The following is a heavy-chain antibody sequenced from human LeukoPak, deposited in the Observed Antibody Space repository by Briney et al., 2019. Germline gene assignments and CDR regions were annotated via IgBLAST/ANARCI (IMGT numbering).Heavy chain of an antibody. D-gene: IGHD6-19*01. V-gene: IGHV4-4*02. J-gene: IGHJ4*02. CDR2: IYHSGST. CDR1: GGSISSSNW. CDR3: ARLVDSSGWYGGSPNDY. Sequence: SETLSLTCAVSGGSISSSNWWSWVRQPPGKGLEWIGEIYHSGSTTYNPSLKSRATISVDKSKNQFSLKLSSVTAADTAVYYCARLVDSSGWYGGSPNDYWGQGTLVTVSS.